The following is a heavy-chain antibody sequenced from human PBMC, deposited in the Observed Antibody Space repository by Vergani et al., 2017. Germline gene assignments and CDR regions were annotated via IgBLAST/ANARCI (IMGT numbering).Heavy chain of an antibody. CDR1: GFTFSSYG. CDR3: AKDGSRWVEWTRYYYYYMDV. V-gene: IGHV3-30*18. D-gene: IGHD3-3*01. CDR2: ISYDGSNK. Sequence: QVQLVESGGGVVQPGRSLRLSCAASGFTFSSYGMHWVRQAPGKGLEWVAVISYDGSNKYYADSVKGRFTISKDNSKNTLYLQMNSLRAEDTAVYYCAKDGSRWVEWTRYYYYYMDVWGKGTTVTVSS. J-gene: IGHJ6*03.